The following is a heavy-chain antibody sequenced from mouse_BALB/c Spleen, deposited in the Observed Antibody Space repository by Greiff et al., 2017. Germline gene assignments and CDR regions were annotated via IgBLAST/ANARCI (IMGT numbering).Heavy chain of an antibody. CDR2: INSNGGST. J-gene: IGHJ3*01. V-gene: IGHV5-6-3*01. CDR3: ARERKLRFAY. CDR1: GFTFSSYG. Sequence: EVQGVESGGGLVQPGGSLKLSCAASGFTFSSYGMSWVRQTPDKRLELVATINSNGGSTYYPDSVKGRFTISRDNAKNTLYLQMSSLKSEDTAMYYWARERKLRFAYWGQGTLVTVSA. D-gene: IGHD2-1*01.